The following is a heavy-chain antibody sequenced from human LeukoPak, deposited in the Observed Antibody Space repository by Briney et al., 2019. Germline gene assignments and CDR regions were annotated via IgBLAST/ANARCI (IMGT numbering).Heavy chain of an antibody. CDR1: GLTFSSYG. D-gene: IGHD2-8*01. J-gene: IGHJ4*02. Sequence: GGSLRLSCAASGLTFSSYGMSWVRQAPGKGLEWVSAISGSGGSTYYADSVKGRFTISRDNAKNSLYLQMNSLRAEDTALYYCAKDRYAVRLSSFDYWGQGILVTVSS. V-gene: IGHV3-23*01. CDR3: AKDRYAVRLSSFDY. CDR2: ISGSGGST.